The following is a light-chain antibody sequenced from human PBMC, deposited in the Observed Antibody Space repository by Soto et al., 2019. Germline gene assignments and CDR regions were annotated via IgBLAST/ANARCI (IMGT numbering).Light chain of an antibody. CDR3: HQTYANPWT. V-gene: IGKV1-39*01. Sequence: DIQMTQSPSSLSASVGDRVSITCRASQSISTYLNWYQQKPGMAPKVLIYAASRLQSGVPSRFSGSGSGTDSTLTISSLQPEDFATYYCHQTYANPWTFGHGTKVEIK. J-gene: IGKJ1*01. CDR1: QSISTY. CDR2: AAS.